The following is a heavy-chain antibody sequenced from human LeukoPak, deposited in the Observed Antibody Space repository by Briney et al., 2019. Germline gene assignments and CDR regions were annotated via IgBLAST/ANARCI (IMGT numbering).Heavy chain of an antibody. Sequence: ASVTDPVKASGYTFPSYGMSWVRQAPGQGLEWMGWISAYNGNTNYAQKLQGRVTMTTNTSTSTAYKQLTSLRSDDTAVYYCARDPDYDILTSYYNWFDPWGQGTLVTVSS. CDR3: ARDPDYDILTSYYNWFDP. J-gene: IGHJ5*02. CDR1: GYTFPSYG. D-gene: IGHD3-9*01. CDR2: ISAYNGNT. V-gene: IGHV1-18*01.